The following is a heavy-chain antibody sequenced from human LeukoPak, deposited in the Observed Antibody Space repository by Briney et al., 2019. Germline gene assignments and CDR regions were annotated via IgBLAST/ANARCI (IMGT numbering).Heavy chain of an antibody. J-gene: IGHJ4*02. CDR1: GFTFSSYA. CDR3: AKDPDIVVVVAASFDY. V-gene: IGHV3-23*01. Sequence: PGGSLRLSFAASGFTFSSYAMSWVRQAPGKGREWVSAISGSGGSTYYADSVKGRFTISRDNSKNTLYLQMNSLRAEDTAVYYCAKDPDIVVVVAASFDYWGQGTLVTVSS. D-gene: IGHD2-15*01. CDR2: ISGSGGST.